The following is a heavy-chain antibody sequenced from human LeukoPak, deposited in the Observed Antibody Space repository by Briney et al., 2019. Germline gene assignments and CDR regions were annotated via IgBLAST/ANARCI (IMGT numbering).Heavy chain of an antibody. CDR1: GFTFSSYW. Sequence: SGGSLRLSCAASGFTFSSYWMSWVRQAPGKGLEWVASLKQDGSEESYVDSVKGRFTISRDNAKNSLYLQMNSLRAEDTAVYYCARNIGGSDYWGRGTLVTVSS. V-gene: IGHV3-7*04. D-gene: IGHD3-10*01. CDR3: ARNIGGSDY. CDR2: LKQDGSEE. J-gene: IGHJ4*02.